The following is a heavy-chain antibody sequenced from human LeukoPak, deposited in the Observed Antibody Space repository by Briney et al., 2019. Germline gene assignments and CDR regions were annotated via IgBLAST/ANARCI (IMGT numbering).Heavy chain of an antibody. CDR1: GFTFSSYA. Sequence: PGGSLRLSCAASGFTFSSYAMTWVRQAPGKGLEWVSVNSASGDSTYYADSVKGRFTISRDNSKNTLHLQMNSLRAEATAVYYCAKDLWGQGASWGQGTLVTVSS. V-gene: IGHV3-23*01. D-gene: IGHD7-27*01. CDR2: NSASGDST. J-gene: IGHJ5*02. CDR3: AKDLWGQGAS.